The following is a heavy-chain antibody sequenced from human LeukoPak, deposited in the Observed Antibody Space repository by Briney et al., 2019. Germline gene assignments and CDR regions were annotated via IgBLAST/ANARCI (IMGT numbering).Heavy chain of an antibody. D-gene: IGHD1-1*01. V-gene: IGHV4-39*07. J-gene: IGHJ3*02. CDR3: ARTTPRPGRDAFDI. CDR2: IYYSGST. CDR1: GGSISSSSYY. Sequence: SETLSLTCTVSGGSISSSSYYWGWIRQPPGKGLEWIGSIYYSGSTYYNPSLKSRVTISVDTSKNQFSLKLSSVTAADTAVYYCARTTPRPGRDAFDIWGQGTMVTVSS.